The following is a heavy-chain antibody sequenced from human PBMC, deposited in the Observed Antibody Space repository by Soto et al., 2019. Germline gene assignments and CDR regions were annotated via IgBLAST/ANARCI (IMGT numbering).Heavy chain of an antibody. V-gene: IGHV4-61*01. D-gene: IGHD6-19*01. CDR2: IYYSGST. CDR3: ARGIEGWYQGRYYYGMDV. J-gene: IGHJ6*04. Sequence: QVQLQESGPGLVKPSETLSLTCTVSGGSVSSGSYYWSWIRQPPGKGLEWIGYIYYSGSTNYNPSLKSRLTISVDTSKNRFSLKLSSVPAADTAVYYCARGIEGWYQGRYYYGMDVWGKGTTVTVSS. CDR1: GGSVSSGSYY.